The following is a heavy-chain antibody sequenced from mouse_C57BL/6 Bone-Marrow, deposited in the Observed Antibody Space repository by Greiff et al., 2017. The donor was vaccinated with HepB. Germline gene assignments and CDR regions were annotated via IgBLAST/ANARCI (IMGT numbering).Heavy chain of an antibody. CDR3: ATAGYDYDGEFAY. CDR1: GYSFTGYF. J-gene: IGHJ3*01. CDR2: INPYNGDT. Sequence: VQLKQSGPELVKPGDSVKISCKASGYSFTGYFMNWVMQSHGKSLEWIGRINPYNGDTFYNQKFKGKATLTVDKSSSTAHMELRSLTSEDSAVYYCATAGYDYDGEFAYWGQGTLVTVSA. D-gene: IGHD2-4*01. V-gene: IGHV1-20*01.